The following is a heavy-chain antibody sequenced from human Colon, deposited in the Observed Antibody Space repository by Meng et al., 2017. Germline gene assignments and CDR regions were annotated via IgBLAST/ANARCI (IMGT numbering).Heavy chain of an antibody. Sequence: SWAVGKDPGASVKVSCQASGYNFPGYYMHWVRQAPGQGLEWMGRVNPNSNYGNYAQKFQGRVTMTRDTSISTAYMELSRLRSDDTALYYCARGYSSGISFDYWGQGTLVTVSS. CDR1: GYNFPGYY. CDR3: ARGYSSGISFDY. CDR2: VNPNSNYG. D-gene: IGHD6-19*01. V-gene: IGHV1-2*06. J-gene: IGHJ4*02.